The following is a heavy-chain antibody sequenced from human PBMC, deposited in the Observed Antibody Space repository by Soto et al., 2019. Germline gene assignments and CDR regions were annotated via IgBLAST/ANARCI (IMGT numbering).Heavy chain of an antibody. J-gene: IGHJ3*02. V-gene: IGHV4-59*08. Sequence: SETLSLTCTVSGGSISSYYWSWIRQPPGKGLEWIGYIYYSGSTNYNPSLKSRVTISVDTSKNQFSLKLSSVTAAVTAVYYCARHYGDYDDAFDIWGQGTMVTVSS. CDR1: GGSISSYY. D-gene: IGHD4-17*01. CDR3: ARHYGDYDDAFDI. CDR2: IYYSGST.